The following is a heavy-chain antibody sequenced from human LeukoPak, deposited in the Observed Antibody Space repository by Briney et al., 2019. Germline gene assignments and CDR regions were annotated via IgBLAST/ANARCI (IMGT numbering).Heavy chain of an antibody. CDR2: INPSGGST. V-gene: IGHV1-46*01. Sequence: ASVKVSCKASGYTFTSYYMHWVRQAPGQGLEWMGIINPSGGSTSYAQKFQGRVTMTRDASTSTVYMELSSLRSEDTAVYYCARDLGHGSGSYPSLPDYWGQGTLVTVSS. CDR3: ARDLGHGSGSYPSLPDY. D-gene: IGHD3-10*01. CDR1: GYTFTSYY. J-gene: IGHJ4*02.